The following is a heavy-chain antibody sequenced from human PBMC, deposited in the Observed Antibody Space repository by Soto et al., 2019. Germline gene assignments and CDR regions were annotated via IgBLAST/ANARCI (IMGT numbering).Heavy chain of an antibody. CDR3: ARGSYSGSYSGQYYFAY. CDR2: ISYDGSNK. CDR1: GFTFSSYA. J-gene: IGHJ4*02. D-gene: IGHD1-26*01. V-gene: IGHV3-30*14. Sequence: GGSLRLSCAASGFTFSSYAMHWVRQAPGKGLEWVAVISYDGSNKYYADSVKGRFTISRDYSKNTLYLQMNSLRAEDTAVYYCARGSYSGSYSGQYYFAYWGQGALVTVSS.